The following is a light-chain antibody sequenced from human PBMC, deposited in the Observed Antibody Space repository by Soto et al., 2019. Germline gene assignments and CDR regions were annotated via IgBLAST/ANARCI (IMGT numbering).Light chain of an antibody. CDR2: DVS. Sequence: QSALTQPASVSGSPGQSITISCTGSSSDVGAYNYVSWYQQHPGNAPKLMIYDVSNRPSGVSNRFSGSKSGNTASLTISGLQDEDEADYYCSSYTSSSTHVVFGGGTKLTVL. CDR3: SSYTSSSTHVV. J-gene: IGLJ2*01. V-gene: IGLV2-14*01. CDR1: SSDVGAYNY.